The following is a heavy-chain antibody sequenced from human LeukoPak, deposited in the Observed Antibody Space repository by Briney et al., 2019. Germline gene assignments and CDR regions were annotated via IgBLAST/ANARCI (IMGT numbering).Heavy chain of an antibody. CDR2: IYYSGST. Sequence: SETLSLTCTVSGGSISSYYWSWIRQPPGKGLEWIAYIYYSGSTNYNPSLKSRVTISVETSKNQFSLKLSSVTAADTAVYYCARATGYMIEDYFDYWGQGTLVTVSS. D-gene: IGHD3-22*01. J-gene: IGHJ4*02. CDR3: ARATGYMIEDYFDY. CDR1: GGSISSYY. V-gene: IGHV4-59*01.